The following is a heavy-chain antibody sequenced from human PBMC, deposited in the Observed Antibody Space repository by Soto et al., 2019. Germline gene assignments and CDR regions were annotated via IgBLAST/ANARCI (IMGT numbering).Heavy chain of an antibody. CDR2: IYYSGST. V-gene: IGHV4-61*01. CDR3: ARTYCSSASCYGLYYFGMDV. D-gene: IGHD2-2*01. Sequence: SETLSLTCTVSSGSVSSHSYYWSWIRQPPGKGLEWIGYIYYSGSTYYNPSLKSQVTISVDTSKNQFSLKLRSVTAADTAVYYCARTYCSSASCYGLYYFGMDVWGQGTTVTVSS. CDR1: SGSVSSHSYY. J-gene: IGHJ6*02.